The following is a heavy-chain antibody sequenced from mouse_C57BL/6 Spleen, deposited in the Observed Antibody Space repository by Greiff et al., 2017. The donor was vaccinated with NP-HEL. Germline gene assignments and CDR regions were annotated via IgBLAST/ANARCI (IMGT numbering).Heavy chain of an antibody. CDR3: ARGHDGNYDYAMDY. CDR2: IDPSDSYT. Sequence: QVQLQQPGAELVKPGASVKLSCKASGYTFTSYWMQWVKQRPGQGLEWIGEIDPSDSYTNYNQKFKGKATLTVDTSASTAYMQLSSLTSEDSAVYYWARGHDGNYDYAMDYWGQGTSVTVSS. V-gene: IGHV1-50*01. CDR1: GYTFTSYW. J-gene: IGHJ4*01. D-gene: IGHD2-1*01.